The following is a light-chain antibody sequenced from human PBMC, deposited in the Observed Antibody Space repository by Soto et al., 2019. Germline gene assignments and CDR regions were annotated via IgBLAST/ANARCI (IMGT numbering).Light chain of an antibody. CDR2: DAS. V-gene: IGKV3-11*01. Sequence: EIVLTQSPATLSLSPGERATLSCRASQSVNIYLAWYQQKPGQAHRLLIYDASTRATGIPARFSGSGSGTDFTLTISGLEPEDSAVYYCQQYGSSSEITFGQGTRLEIK. CDR3: QQYGSSSEIT. CDR1: QSVNIY. J-gene: IGKJ5*01.